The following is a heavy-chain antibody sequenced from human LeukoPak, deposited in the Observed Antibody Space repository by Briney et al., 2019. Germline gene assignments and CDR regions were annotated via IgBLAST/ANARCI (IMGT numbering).Heavy chain of an antibody. D-gene: IGHD3-22*01. V-gene: IGHV3-23*01. CDR1: GFTFSSYA. CDR3: ANRFYDSSGYYIRD. J-gene: IGHJ4*02. CDR2: ISGSGGST. Sequence: GGSLRLSCAASGFTFSSYAMSWVRQAPGKGLGWVSAISGSGGSTYYADSVKGRFTISRDNSKNTLYLQMNSLRAEDTAVYYCANRFYDSSGYYIRDWGQGTLVTVSS.